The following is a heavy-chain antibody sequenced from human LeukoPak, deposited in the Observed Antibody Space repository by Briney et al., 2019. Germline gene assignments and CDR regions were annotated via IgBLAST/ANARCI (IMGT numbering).Heavy chain of an antibody. J-gene: IGHJ4*02. CDR2: ISAYNGNT. V-gene: IGHV1-18*01. CDR1: GYTFTSYG. D-gene: IGHD7-27*01. CDR3: AAGLGNYFDY. Sequence: ASVKVSCKASGYTFTSYGISWVRQAPGQGLEWMGWISAYNGNTNYAQKFQQRVTITRDMSTSTAYMELSSLRSEDTAVYYCAAGLGNYFDYWGQGTLVTVSS.